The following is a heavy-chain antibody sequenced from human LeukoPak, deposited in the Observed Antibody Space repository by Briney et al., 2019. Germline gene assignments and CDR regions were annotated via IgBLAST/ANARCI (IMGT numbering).Heavy chain of an antibody. D-gene: IGHD3-10*01. CDR2: ISNSGTTT. V-gene: IGHV3-48*03. Sequence: GGSLRLSCAASEFTFSSYEMNWVRQAPGKGLEWVSYISNSGTTTYYADSVKGRFTISRDNAKSSLYLQMNSLRAEDTAVYYCVRKGEWDMVRGALDYWGQGTLVTVSS. CDR1: EFTFSSYE. CDR3: VRKGEWDMVRGALDY. J-gene: IGHJ4*02.